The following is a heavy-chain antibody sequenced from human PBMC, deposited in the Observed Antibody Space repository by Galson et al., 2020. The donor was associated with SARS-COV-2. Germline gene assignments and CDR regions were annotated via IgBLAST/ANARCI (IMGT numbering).Heavy chain of an antibody. D-gene: IGHD2-15*01. CDR2: INPNSGGT. Sequence: ASVKVSCKASGYTFTGYYMHWVRQAPGQGLEWMGWINPNSGGTNYAQKFQGRVTMTRDTSISTAYMELSRLRSDDTAVYYCAREANSGGRDAFDIWGQGTMVTVSS. CDR1: GYTFTGYY. CDR3: AREANSGGRDAFDI. V-gene: IGHV1-2*02. J-gene: IGHJ3*02.